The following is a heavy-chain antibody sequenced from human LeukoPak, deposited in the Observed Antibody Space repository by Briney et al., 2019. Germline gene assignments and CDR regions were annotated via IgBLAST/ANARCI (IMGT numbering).Heavy chain of an antibody. Sequence: GSLRLSCAASGFTFSSYSMNWVRQAPGKGLEWVSAISGSGGSTYYADSVKGRFTISRDNSKNTLYLQVSSLRAEDTAVYYCAKVFLTVTTVPNFDHWGQGTLVTVSS. CDR3: AKVFLTVTTVPNFDH. V-gene: IGHV3-23*01. J-gene: IGHJ4*02. CDR2: ISGSGGST. D-gene: IGHD4-17*01. CDR1: GFTFSSYS.